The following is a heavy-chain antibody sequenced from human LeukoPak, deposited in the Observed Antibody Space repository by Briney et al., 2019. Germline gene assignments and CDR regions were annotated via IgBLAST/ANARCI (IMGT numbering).Heavy chain of an antibody. CDR1: GYTFTAYY. CDR3: PRGISGYDS. D-gene: IGHD5-12*01. Sequence: GASVKVSCKASGYTFTAYYMHWVRQAPGQGLEWMGWINPDSGGTKYAQKFQDRVTMTRDTSINTAYMELNSLIYDDTAVYYCPRGISGYDSWRQGTQVTVSP. CDR2: INPDSGGT. V-gene: IGHV1-2*02. J-gene: IGHJ4*02.